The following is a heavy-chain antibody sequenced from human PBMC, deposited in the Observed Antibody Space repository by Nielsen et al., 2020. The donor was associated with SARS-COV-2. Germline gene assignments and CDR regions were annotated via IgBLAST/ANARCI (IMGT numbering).Heavy chain of an antibody. CDR2: IWYDGSNK. CDR3: ARDGMGEYSSGWYYFDY. Sequence: GGSLRLSCAASGFTFSSYGMHWVRQAPGKGLEWVAVIWYDGSNKYYADSVKGRFTISRDNSKNTLYLQMNSLRAEDTAVYYCARDGMGEYSSGWYYFDYWGQGTLGTVSS. J-gene: IGHJ4*02. D-gene: IGHD6-19*01. V-gene: IGHV3-33*01. CDR1: GFTFSSYG.